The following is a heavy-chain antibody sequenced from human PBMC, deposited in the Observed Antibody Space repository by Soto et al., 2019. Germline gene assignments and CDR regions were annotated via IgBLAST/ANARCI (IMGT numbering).Heavy chain of an antibody. CDR2: IHHTGST. V-gene: IGHV4-61*01. J-gene: IGHJ4*02. CDR1: GDSVSGASYY. D-gene: IGHD3-22*01. CDR3: ARGVGNSRGTLFDY. Sequence: PSETLSLTCTVSGDSVSGASYYWSWIRQPPGKGLEWIGYIHHTGSTTYSPSLKSRVTMSVDTSKKQFSLELNSVTAADTAICYCARGVGNSRGTLFDYWGQGALVTVSS.